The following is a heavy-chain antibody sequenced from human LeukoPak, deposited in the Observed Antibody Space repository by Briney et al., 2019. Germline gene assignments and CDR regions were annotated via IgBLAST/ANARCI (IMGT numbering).Heavy chain of an antibody. V-gene: IGHV3-21*01. Sequence: GGSLRLSCAASGFTFSSYSMNWVRQAPGKGLEWVSSISSSSSYIYYADSVKGRFTISTDNAKNSLYLQMNSLRAEDTAVYYCARDKQQLVQTIFDYWGQGTLVTVSS. D-gene: IGHD6-13*01. CDR2: ISSSSSYI. CDR1: GFTFSSYS. CDR3: ARDKQQLVQTIFDY. J-gene: IGHJ4*02.